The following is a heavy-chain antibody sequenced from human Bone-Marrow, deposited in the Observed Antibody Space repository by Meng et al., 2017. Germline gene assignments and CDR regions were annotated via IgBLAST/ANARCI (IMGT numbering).Heavy chain of an antibody. CDR3: VKDGDPGGGDH. Sequence: GESLKISCAASGFTFSSYNMHWVRQTPGEGLVWVSRINTDASITTYADSVKGRFTISRDNAKNSVYLQMNSLRVEDTAFYYCVKDGDPGGGDHWGQGTLVTVSS. CDR2: INTDASIT. J-gene: IGHJ4*02. D-gene: IGHD7-27*01. CDR1: GFTFSSYN. V-gene: IGHV3-74*03.